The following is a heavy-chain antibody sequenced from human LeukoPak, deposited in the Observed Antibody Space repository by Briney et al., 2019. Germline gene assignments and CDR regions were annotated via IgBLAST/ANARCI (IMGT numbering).Heavy chain of an antibody. CDR2: ISSSGST. D-gene: IGHD3-10*01. V-gene: IGHV4-59*01. CDR3: ARGSSSYYHHFDY. CDR1: GDSMSTYY. Sequence: PSETLSLTCTVSGDSMSTYYWNWIRQPPGKGLEWFGSISSSGSTNYNPSLRGRVTISVDTSNNHFSLELTSVTAADTAVYYCARGSSSYYHHFDYWGRGTLVTVSS. J-gene: IGHJ4*02.